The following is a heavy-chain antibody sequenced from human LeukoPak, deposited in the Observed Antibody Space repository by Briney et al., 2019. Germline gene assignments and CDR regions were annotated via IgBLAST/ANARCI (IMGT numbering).Heavy chain of an antibody. D-gene: IGHD3-22*01. CDR2: IKQDGSEK. Sequence: AGGSLRLSCAASGFTFSSYWMSWVRQAPGKGLEWVANIKQDGSEKYYVDSVKGRFTISRDNAKNSLYLQMNSLRAEDTAVYYCARERTRYYDSSGYLDDWGQGTLVTVSS. J-gene: IGHJ4*02. V-gene: IGHV3-7*01. CDR3: ARERTRYYDSSGYLDD. CDR1: GFTFSSYW.